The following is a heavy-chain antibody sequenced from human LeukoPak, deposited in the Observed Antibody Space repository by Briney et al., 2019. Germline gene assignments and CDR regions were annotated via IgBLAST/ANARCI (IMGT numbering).Heavy chain of an antibody. CDR3: AAGDDYYYYYMDV. CDR2: IYYSGST. Sequence: PSETLSLTCTVSGGSISSSSYYWGWIRQPPGKGLEWIGSIYYSGSTYYNPSLKSRVTISVDTSKNQSSLKLSSVTAADTAVYYCAAGDDYYYYYMDVWGKGTTVTVSS. D-gene: IGHD7-27*01. CDR1: GGSISSSSYY. J-gene: IGHJ6*03. V-gene: IGHV4-39*01.